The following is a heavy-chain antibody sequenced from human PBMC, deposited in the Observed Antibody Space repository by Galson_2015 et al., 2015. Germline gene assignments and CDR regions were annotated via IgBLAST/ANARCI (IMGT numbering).Heavy chain of an antibody. CDR3: AKEMPRTHITMVRGGAFDV. Sequence: SLRLSCAVSGFTFSNFAMSWVRQAPGEGLEWVSAISGSGGNTYFADSVKGRFTISRDNSKNTLYLQMNSLRAEDTAVYYCAKEMPRTHITMVRGGAFDVWGQGTMVTVSS. CDR1: GFTFSNFA. D-gene: IGHD3-10*01. J-gene: IGHJ3*01. CDR2: ISGSGGNT. V-gene: IGHV3-23*01.